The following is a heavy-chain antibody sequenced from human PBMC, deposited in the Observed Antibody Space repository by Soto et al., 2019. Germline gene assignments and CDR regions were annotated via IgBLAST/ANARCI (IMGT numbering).Heavy chain of an antibody. CDR1: GGSISSGDYY. CDR2: IYYSGST. J-gene: IGHJ4*02. Sequence: QVQLQESGPGLVKPSQTLSLTCTVSGGSISSGDYYWSWIRQPPGKGLEWIGYIYYSGSTYYNPSLKSRVTISVDTSKNQFSLKLSSVNDADTAVYYCARMYSSSWYVEYYFDYWGQGNLVTVSS. D-gene: IGHD6-13*01. CDR3: ARMYSSSWYVEYYFDY. V-gene: IGHV4-30-4*01.